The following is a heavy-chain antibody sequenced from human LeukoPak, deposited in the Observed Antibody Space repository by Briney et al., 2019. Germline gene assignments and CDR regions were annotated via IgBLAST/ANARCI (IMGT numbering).Heavy chain of an antibody. CDR3: ARVSGGIPYYDILTGYLGAFDY. V-gene: IGHV1-69*13. Sequence: ASVKVSCKASGGTFSSQAISWVRQAPGQGLEWMGGIIPIFGTANYAQKFQGRVTITADESTSTAYMELSSLRSEDTAVYYCARVSGGIPYYDILTGYLGAFDYWGQGTLVTVSS. D-gene: IGHD3-9*01. CDR2: IIPIFGTA. CDR1: GGTFSSQA. J-gene: IGHJ4*02.